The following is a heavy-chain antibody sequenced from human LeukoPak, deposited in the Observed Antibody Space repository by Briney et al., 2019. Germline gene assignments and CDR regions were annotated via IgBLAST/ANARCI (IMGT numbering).Heavy chain of an antibody. J-gene: IGHJ4*02. CDR3: ARMNPDYGDNHFDY. CDR2: VKQDGNAK. Sequence: GGSLRPSCAASGFTFSTYWMTWVRQAPGKGLEWVANVKQDGNAKYYVDSVKGRFTISRDNAKNSLYLQMNSLRAEDTAVYYCARMNPDYGDNHFDYWGQGTLVTVSS. D-gene: IGHD4-17*01. V-gene: IGHV3-7*01. CDR1: GFTFSTYW.